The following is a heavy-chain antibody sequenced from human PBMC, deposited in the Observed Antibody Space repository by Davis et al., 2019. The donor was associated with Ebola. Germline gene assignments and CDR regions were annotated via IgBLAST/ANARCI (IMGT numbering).Heavy chain of an antibody. D-gene: IGHD2-15*01. CDR2: ISTNGETT. Sequence: PGGSLRLSCSASGFTFSSYAMHWVRQAPGKGLQSVARISTNGETTYYADSVKGRFTISRDNSKDTLYLQMRNLRIDDTAVYYCVKDRFTVVVVHGGFDYWGQGTRVTVSS. CDR3: VKDRFTVVVVHGGFDY. CDR1: GFTFSSYA. J-gene: IGHJ4*02. V-gene: IGHV3-64D*06.